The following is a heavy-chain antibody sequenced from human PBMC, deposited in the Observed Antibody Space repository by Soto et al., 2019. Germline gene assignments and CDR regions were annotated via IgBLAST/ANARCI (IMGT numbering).Heavy chain of an antibody. CDR3: ARDQDSSSWYGGYGMDV. J-gene: IGHJ6*02. V-gene: IGHV1-69*12. CDR1: GGTFSSYA. CDR2: IIPIFGTA. D-gene: IGHD6-13*01. Sequence: QVQLVQSGAEVKKPGSSVKVSCKASGGTFSSYAISWVRQAPGQGLEWTGGIIPIFGTANYAQKFQGRVTITADESTSTAYMELSSLRSEDTAVYYCARDQDSSSWYGGYGMDVWGQGTTVTVSS.